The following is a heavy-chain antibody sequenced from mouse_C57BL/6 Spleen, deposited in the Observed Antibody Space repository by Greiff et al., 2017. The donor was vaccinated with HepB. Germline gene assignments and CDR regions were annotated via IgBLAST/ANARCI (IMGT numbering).Heavy chain of an antibody. D-gene: IGHD2-3*01. V-gene: IGHV1-82*01. CDR2: IYPGDGDT. Sequence: VQLQQSGPELVKPGASVKISCKASGYAFSSSWMNWVKQRPGKGLEWIGRIYPGDGDTNYNGKFKGKATLTADKSSSTAYMQLSSLTSEDSAVYFCARWERWLLGFAYWGQGTLVTVSA. J-gene: IGHJ3*01. CDR3: ARWERWLLGFAY. CDR1: GYAFSSSW.